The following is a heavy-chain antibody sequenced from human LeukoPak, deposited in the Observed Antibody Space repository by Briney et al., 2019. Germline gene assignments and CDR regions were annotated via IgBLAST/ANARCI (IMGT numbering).Heavy chain of an antibody. D-gene: IGHD6-13*01. J-gene: IGHJ5*02. CDR3: ARGGPIYSSSWYWFDP. Sequence: SETLSLTCTVSGGSISSYYWSWIRQPPGKGLEWIEYIYYSGSTNYNPSLKSRVTISGDTSKNQFSLKLSSVTAADTAVYYCARGGPIYSSSWYWFDPWGQGTLVTVSS. CDR1: GGSISSYY. CDR2: IYYSGST. V-gene: IGHV4-59*12.